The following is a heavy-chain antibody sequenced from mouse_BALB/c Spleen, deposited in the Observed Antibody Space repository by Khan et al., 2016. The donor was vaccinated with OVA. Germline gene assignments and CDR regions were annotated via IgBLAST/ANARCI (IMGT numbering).Heavy chain of an antibody. CDR2: IYPGIGNT. D-gene: IGHD4-1*01. V-gene: IGHV1-77*01. Sequence: QVQLQQSGAELARPGASVKLSCKASGYTFTDYYINWVRQRTGQGLEWIGDIYPGIGNTYYTEKVKGKATLTADKSSSTAYMQLSSLTSEDSAVYFCARSGTGSFLYWGQGTLVTVSA. CDR1: GYTFTDYY. J-gene: IGHJ3*01. CDR3: ARSGTGSFLY.